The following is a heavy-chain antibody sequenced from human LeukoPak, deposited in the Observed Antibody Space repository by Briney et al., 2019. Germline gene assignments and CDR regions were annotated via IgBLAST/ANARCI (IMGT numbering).Heavy chain of an antibody. J-gene: IGHJ4*02. CDR3: ARLYSGYGFFIFDY. CDR2: IYYSGST. Sequence: SETLSLTCTVSGGSIINYYWSWIRQPPGKGLAWIGYIYYSGSTNYNLSLNSGVPISVYTSKNQFSLKLSSVNVADTAVYYCARLYSGYGFFIFDYWGQGTLVTVSS. D-gene: IGHD5-12*01. V-gene: IGHV4-59*08. CDR1: GGSIINYY.